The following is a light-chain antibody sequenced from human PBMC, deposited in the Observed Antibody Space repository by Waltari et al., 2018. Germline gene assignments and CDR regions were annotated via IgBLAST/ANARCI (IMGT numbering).Light chain of an antibody. V-gene: IGLV2-8*01. CDR3: SSYAGRNNLQVV. J-gene: IGLJ2*01. CDR2: VIS. CDR1: SSDIGAYNY. Sequence: QSALTQPPSASGSPGPLVTISCPGTSSDIGAYNYVSWYQQHPGKAPKLLIYVISKRPSGVPDRFSGWKSGNTASQTVSGLQAEDEADYYCSSYAGRNNLQVVFGGGTKLTVL.